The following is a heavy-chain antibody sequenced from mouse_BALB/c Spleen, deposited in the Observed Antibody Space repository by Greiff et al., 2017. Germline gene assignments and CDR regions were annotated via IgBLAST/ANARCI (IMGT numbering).Heavy chain of an antibody. CDR1: GYTFTSYV. V-gene: IGHV1-14*01. CDR2: INPYNDGT. Sequence: VQLQQSGPELVKPGASVKMSCKASGYTFTSYVMHWVKQKPGQGLEWIGYINPYNDGTKYNEKFKGKATLTSDKSSSTAYMELSSLTSEDSAVYYCARDYRPSYWYFDVWGAGTTVTVSS. D-gene: IGHD2-14*01. J-gene: IGHJ1*01. CDR3: ARDYRPSYWYFDV.